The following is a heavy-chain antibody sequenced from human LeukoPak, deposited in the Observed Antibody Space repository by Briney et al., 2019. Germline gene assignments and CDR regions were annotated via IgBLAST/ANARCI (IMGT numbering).Heavy chain of an antibody. CDR3: ARVSNPHCSGGSCYHTFDY. CDR1: GYFISSGYY. Sequence: SETLSLTCTVSGYFISSGYYWGWIRQPPGKGLEWIGSIYHSGSTYYNPSLKSRVTISVDTSKNQFSLKLSSVTAADTAVYYCARVSNPHCSGGSCYHTFDYWGQGTLVTVSS. D-gene: IGHD2-15*01. J-gene: IGHJ4*02. CDR2: IYHSGST. V-gene: IGHV4-38-2*02.